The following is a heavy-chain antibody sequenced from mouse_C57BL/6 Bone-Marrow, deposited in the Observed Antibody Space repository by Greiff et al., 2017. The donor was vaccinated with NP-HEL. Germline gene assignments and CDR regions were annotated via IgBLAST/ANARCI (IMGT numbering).Heavy chain of an antibody. V-gene: IGHV5-6*01. CDR3: ARLGVFDY. J-gene: IGHJ2*01. CDR1: GFTFSSYG. Sequence: EVNVVESGGDLVKPGGSLKLSCAASGFTFSSYGMSWVRQTPDKRLEWVATISSGGSYTYYPDSVKERFTISRDNAKNTLYLQMSSLKSEDTAMYYCARLGVFDYWGQGTTLTVSS. CDR2: ISSGGSYT.